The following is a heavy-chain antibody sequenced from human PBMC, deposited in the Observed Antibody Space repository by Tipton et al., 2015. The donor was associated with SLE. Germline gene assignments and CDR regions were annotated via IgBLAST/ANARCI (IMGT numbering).Heavy chain of an antibody. D-gene: IGHD6-13*01. J-gene: IGHJ3*02. CDR3: ARERSSSYDAFDI. V-gene: IGHV4-38-2*02. CDR2: IYQSGST. CDR1: GYSISSGYY. Sequence: TLSLTCTVSGYSISSGYYWGWIRQPPGKGLEWIGSIYQSGSTYYNPSLKSRATISVDTSKNHFSLKLTSVTAADTAVYHCARERSSSYDAFDIWGQGTKVTVSS.